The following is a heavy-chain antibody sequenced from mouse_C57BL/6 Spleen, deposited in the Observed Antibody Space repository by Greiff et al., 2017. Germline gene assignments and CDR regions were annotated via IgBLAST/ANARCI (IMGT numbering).Heavy chain of an antibody. CDR2: INPSSGYT. Sequence: QVQLQQSGAELAKPGASVKLSCKASGYTFTSYWMHWVKQRPGQGLEWIGYINPSSGYTKYNQKFKDKATLTADKSSSTAYMQLSSLTYEDSAVYYCARFPTGNDWYFDVWGTGTTVTVSS. CDR3: ARFPTGNDWYFDV. D-gene: IGHD4-1*02. V-gene: IGHV1-7*01. J-gene: IGHJ1*03. CDR1: GYTFTSYW.